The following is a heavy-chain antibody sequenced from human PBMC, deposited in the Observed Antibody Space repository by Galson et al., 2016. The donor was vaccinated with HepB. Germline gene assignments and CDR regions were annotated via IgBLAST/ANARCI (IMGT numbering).Heavy chain of an antibody. CDR3: AREASWDQPYVKVPF. V-gene: IGHV3-48*02. Sequence: SLRLSCAASGFTFSRYSMNWVHQAPGKGLEWISYISAISSTMYYADPVKGRFTISRDNAKNTLFLQMNSLRDEDTAVYYCAREASWDQPYVKVPFWGQGTLVTVSP. D-gene: IGHD3-10*02. J-gene: IGHJ4*02. CDR2: ISAISSTM. CDR1: GFTFSRYS.